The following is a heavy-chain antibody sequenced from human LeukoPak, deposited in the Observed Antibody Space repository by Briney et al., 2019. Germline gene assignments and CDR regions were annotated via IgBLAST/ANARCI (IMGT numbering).Heavy chain of an antibody. CDR2: MNPNSGNT. V-gene: IGHV1-8*01. CDR1: GYTFTSYD. J-gene: IGHJ4*02. CDR3: ARGLFGSGSYST. Sequence: ASVKVSCKASGYTFTSYDINWVRQATGQGLEWMGWMNPNSGNTGYAQKFQGRVTMTRNTSISTAYMELSSLRSEDTAVYYCARGLFGSGSYSTWGQGTLVTVSS. D-gene: IGHD3-10*01.